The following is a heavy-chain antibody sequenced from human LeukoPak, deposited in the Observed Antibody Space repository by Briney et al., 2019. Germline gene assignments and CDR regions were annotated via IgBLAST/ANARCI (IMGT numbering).Heavy chain of an antibody. J-gene: IGHJ5*02. Sequence: GTSLRLSCGASGFSFSSYAMHWVRQAPGKGLELLGFILHDGSKTYYADSINGRFTISRDNSNNTLFLQVNSLRTEDTAVYYCAKDRYGSGNNWLDPWGQGTLVTVSS. CDR3: AKDRYGSGNNWLDP. CDR2: ILHDGSKT. V-gene: IGHV3-30*18. CDR1: GFSFSSYA. D-gene: IGHD3-10*01.